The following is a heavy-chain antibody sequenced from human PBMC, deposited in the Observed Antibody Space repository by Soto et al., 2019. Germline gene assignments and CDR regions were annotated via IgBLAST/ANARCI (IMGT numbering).Heavy chain of an antibody. CDR2: ISSSSSYI. CDR1: GFTFSSYS. J-gene: IGHJ5*02. D-gene: IGHD2-2*01. V-gene: IGHV3-21*01. CDR3: ATDSSTSPQTRP. Sequence: AGGSLRLSCAASGFTFSSYSMNWVRQAPGKGLEWVSSISSSSSYIYYADSVKGRFTISRDNAKNSLYLQMNSLRAEDTAVYYCATDSSTSPQTRPWGQGTLVTVSS.